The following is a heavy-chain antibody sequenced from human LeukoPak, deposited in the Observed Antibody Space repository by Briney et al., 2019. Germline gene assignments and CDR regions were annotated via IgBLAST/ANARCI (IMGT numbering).Heavy chain of an antibody. D-gene: IGHD3-10*01. V-gene: IGHV4-31*03. CDR2: IYYSGST. J-gene: IGHJ4*02. Sequence: SETLSLTCTVSGGSISSGGYYWSWIRQHPGKGLEWIEYIYYSGSTYYNPSLKSRVTISVDTSKNQFSLKLSSVTAADTAVYYCASHLWFEKYFDYWGQGTLVTVSS. CDR1: GGSISSGGYY. CDR3: ASHLWFEKYFDY.